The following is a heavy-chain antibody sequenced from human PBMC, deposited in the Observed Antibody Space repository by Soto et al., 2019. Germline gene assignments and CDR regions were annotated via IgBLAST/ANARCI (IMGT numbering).Heavy chain of an antibody. CDR3: AKDGERSYYYYSYGMDV. J-gene: IGHJ6*02. Sequence: GGSLRLSCAASGFTFSSYAMSWVRQAPGKGLEWVSAISGSGGSTYYADSVKGRFTISRDNSQNTLYLQMNSLRAEDTAVYSCAKDGERSYYYYSYGMDVWGQGTTVTVSS. CDR2: ISGSGGST. CDR1: GFTFSSYA. V-gene: IGHV3-23*01. D-gene: IGHD1-26*01.